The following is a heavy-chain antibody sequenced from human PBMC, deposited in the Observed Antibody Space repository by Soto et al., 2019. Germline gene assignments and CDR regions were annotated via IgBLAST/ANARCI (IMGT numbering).Heavy chain of an antibody. CDR3: ARVPMVRRIYFDY. CDR1: GYTFSSNY. J-gene: IGHJ4*02. Sequence: SVKGSCKASGYTFSSNYMHWGRQAPGQGLEWMGVINPSGGSTTYAQKFQGRVTMTRDTSTSTVYMELSSLRSEDTAVYYCARVPMVRRIYFDYWGQGTLVTVSS. V-gene: IGHV1-46*01. D-gene: IGHD3-10*01. CDR2: INPSGGST.